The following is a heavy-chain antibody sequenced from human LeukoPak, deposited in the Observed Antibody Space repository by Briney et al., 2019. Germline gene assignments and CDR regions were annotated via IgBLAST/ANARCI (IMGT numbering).Heavy chain of an antibody. D-gene: IGHD3-22*01. CDR1: GFTFSTYA. V-gene: IGHV3-23*01. CDR3: AKDQRAMIVVVMFDY. Sequence: GGSLRLSCAASGFTFSTYAMSWVRQAPGKGLEWVSRISGSGGSTNYADSVKGRFTISRDNSKNTLYLQMNSLRAEDTAVYYCAKDQRAMIVVVMFDYWGQGTLVTVSS. CDR2: ISGSGGST. J-gene: IGHJ4*02.